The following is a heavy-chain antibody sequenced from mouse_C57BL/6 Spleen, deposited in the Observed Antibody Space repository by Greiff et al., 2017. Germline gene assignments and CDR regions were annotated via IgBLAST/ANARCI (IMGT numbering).Heavy chain of an antibody. CDR3: ARDRATVVEEGYFDY. D-gene: IGHD1-1*01. CDR2: ISDGGSYT. CDR1: GFTLRSYA. J-gene: IGHJ2*01. Sequence: EVKLMESGGGLVKPGGSLKLSCAASGFTLRSYAMSWVRQTPEKRLEWVATISDGGSYTYYPDNVKGRFTISRDNAKNNLYLQMSHLKSEDTAMYYCARDRATVVEEGYFDYWGQGTTLTVSS. V-gene: IGHV5-4*01.